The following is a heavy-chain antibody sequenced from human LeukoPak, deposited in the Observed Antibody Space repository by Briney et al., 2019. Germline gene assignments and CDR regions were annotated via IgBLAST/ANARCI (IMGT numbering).Heavy chain of an antibody. D-gene: IGHD3-9*01. V-gene: IGHV3-23*01. CDR2: IGGSGDTT. CDR3: VRSPLLRYFEWPIDS. CDR1: GFXFRSYA. J-gene: IGHJ4*02. Sequence: PGGSLRLSCAASGFXFRSYAMSWVRQVPGKGLEWVSAIGGSGDTTYYADSVKGRFTISRDNSKSTLFLQMNSLRAEDTAVYYCVRSPLLRYFEWPIDSWGQGTLVTVSS.